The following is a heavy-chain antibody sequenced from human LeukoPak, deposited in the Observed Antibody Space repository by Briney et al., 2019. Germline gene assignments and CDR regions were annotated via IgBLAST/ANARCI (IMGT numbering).Heavy chain of an antibody. CDR1: GGSISTYF. CDR2: VYFSGST. J-gene: IGHJ4*02. CDR3: ARHKSSGSYPLDY. V-gene: IGHV4-59*08. D-gene: IGHD3-22*01. Sequence: SETLSLTCTVSGGSISTYFWSWIRQPPGKRLEWIGHVYFSGSTNYNPSLESRVTILVDTSKNQFSLTLSSVTAADTAVYYCARHKSSGSYPLDYWGQGILVTVSS.